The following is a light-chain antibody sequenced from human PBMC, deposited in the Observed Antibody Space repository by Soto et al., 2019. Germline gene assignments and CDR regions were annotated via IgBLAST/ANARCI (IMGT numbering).Light chain of an antibody. CDR3: VAWDDSLSGYV. Sequence: QTVVTQAPSASGTPGQRVIISCSGSSSNIGRDFVSWYQQLPGMAPQLLIYKNYQRPSGGPDRFSASKSGTSASLAISGLRSEDEADYYCVAWDDSLSGYVFGTGTQLTVL. J-gene: IGLJ1*01. CDR1: SSNIGRDF. CDR2: KNY. V-gene: IGLV1-47*01.